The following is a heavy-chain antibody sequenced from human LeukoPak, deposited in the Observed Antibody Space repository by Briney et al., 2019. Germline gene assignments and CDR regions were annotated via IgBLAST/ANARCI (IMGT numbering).Heavy chain of an antibody. J-gene: IGHJ4*02. CDR1: GLPSSSYA. D-gene: IGHD5-12*01. Sequence: GGSLRLSCAASGLPSSSYAMSWVRQAPGKGLEWVSAISGSGGSTYYADSVKGRFTISRDNSKNTLCLQMNSLRAEDTAVYYCAKDPLYSGYDWGDYWGQGTLVTVSS. CDR2: ISGSGGST. CDR3: AKDPLYSGYDWGDY. V-gene: IGHV3-23*01.